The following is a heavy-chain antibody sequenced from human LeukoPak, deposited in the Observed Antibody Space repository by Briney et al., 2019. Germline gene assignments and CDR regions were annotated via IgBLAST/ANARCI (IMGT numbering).Heavy chain of an antibody. V-gene: IGHV3-7*03. CDR2: IKGDGSKK. D-gene: IGHD1-7*01. CDR1: GFTFEHYW. J-gene: IGHJ5*02. Sequence: PRGSLRLSCAASGFTFEHYWMRWVRQAPGKGLEWVATIKGDGSKKDYVDSVRGRFTVSIDNAKNSLYLQMSSLRVEDTAIYYCESTTGPWGQGTLVTVSS. CDR3: ESTTGP.